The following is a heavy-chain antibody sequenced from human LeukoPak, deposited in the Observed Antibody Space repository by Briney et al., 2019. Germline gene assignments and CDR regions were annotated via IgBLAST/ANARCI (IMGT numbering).Heavy chain of an antibody. J-gene: IGHJ5*02. D-gene: IGHD2-21*02. V-gene: IGHV1-46*01. CDR3: ARRVVVTAIRAGRNWFDP. CDR1: GYTFTSYY. Sequence: EASVKVSCKASGYTFTSYYMHWVRQAPGQGLEWMGIINPSGGSTSYAQKFQGRVTMTRDMSTGTVYMELNSLRSEDTAVYYCARRVVVTAIRAGRNWFDPWGQGTLVTVSS. CDR2: INPSGGST.